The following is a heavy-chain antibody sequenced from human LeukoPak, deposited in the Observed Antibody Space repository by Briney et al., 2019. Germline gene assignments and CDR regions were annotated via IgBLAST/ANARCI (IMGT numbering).Heavy chain of an antibody. V-gene: IGHV3-33*01. D-gene: IGHD6-25*01. J-gene: IGHJ6*03. CDR3: ARFAAGGSHYYYMDV. Sequence: GGSLRLSCAASGYSFSSYGMQWVRQAPGKGLEWVVVIWYDGSKKYYADSVKGRFTISRDDSKNTLYLQMNSLRAEDTAVYYCARFAAGGSHYYYMDVWGKGTTVTVSS. CDR2: IWYDGSKK. CDR1: GYSFSSYG.